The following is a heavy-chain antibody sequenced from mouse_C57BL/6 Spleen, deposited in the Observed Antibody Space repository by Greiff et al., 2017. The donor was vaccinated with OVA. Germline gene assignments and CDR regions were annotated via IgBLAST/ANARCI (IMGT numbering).Heavy chain of an antibody. CDR3: ARESLYDYEYFDV. Sequence: QVQLKESGPGLVQPSQSLSITCTVSGFSLTSYGVHWVRQSPGKGLEWLGVIWSGGSTDYNAAFISRLSISKDNSKSQVFFKMNSLQADDTAIYYCARESLYDYEYFDVWGTGTTVTVSS. J-gene: IGHJ1*03. D-gene: IGHD2-4*01. CDR1: GFSLTSYG. V-gene: IGHV2-2*01. CDR2: IWSGGST.